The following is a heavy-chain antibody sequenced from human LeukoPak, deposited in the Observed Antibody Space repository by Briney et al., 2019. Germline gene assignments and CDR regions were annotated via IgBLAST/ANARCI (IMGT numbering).Heavy chain of an antibody. CDR2: ISFSSTYT. D-gene: IGHD2/OR15-2a*01. V-gene: IGHV3-21*01. J-gene: IGHJ5*02. Sequence: GGSLRLSCVASGFTFSSYSMNWVRQTPGKGLEWVSSISFSSTYTYYADSVKGRFTISRDNANTSLYLQVNSLRAEDTAVYYCVKDGSYYDDRTTYVAWGQGTRVSVSS. CDR1: GFTFSSYS. CDR3: VKDGSYYDDRTTYVA.